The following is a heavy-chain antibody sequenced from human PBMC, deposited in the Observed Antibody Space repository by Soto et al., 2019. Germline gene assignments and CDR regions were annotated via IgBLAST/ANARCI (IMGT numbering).Heavy chain of an antibody. V-gene: IGHV1-3*01. Sequence: GASVKGSCKASGYTFTSYGISWVRQAPGQRLEWMGWINAGNGNTKYSQKFQGRVTITRDTSASTAYMELSSLRSEDTAVYYCASGDKASYYYYGMDVWGQGTTVTVSS. D-gene: IGHD5-18*01. J-gene: IGHJ6*02. CDR2: INAGNGNT. CDR1: GYTFTSYG. CDR3: ASGDKASYYYYGMDV.